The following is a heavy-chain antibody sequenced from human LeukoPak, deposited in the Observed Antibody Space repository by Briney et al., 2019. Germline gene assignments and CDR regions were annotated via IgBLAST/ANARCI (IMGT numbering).Heavy chain of an antibody. V-gene: IGHV3-74*01. J-gene: IGHJ4*02. CDR2: INSDGSST. CDR1: GFTFSSYW. CDR3: ARGDCSSTSCYAFYY. Sequence: GGSLRLSCAASGFTFSSYWMHWVRQAPGKGLVWVSRINSDGSSTSYADSVKGRFTISRDNAKNTLYLQMNSLRAEDTAVYYCARGDCSSTSCYAFYYWGQGTLVTVSS. D-gene: IGHD2-2*01.